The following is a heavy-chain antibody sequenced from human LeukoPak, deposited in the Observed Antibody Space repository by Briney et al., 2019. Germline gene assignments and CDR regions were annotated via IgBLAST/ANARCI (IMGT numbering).Heavy chain of an antibody. V-gene: IGHV3-30*01. CDR1: GFTFSSYA. CDR2: ISYDGSNK. Sequence: GGSLRLSCAASGFTFSSYATHWVRQAPGKGLEWVAVISYDGSNKYYADSVKGRFTISRDNSKNTLYLQMNSLRAEDTAVYYCARESYCSSTSCPPDYWGQGTLSPSPQ. J-gene: IGHJ4*02. D-gene: IGHD2-2*01. CDR3: ARESYCSSTSCPPDY.